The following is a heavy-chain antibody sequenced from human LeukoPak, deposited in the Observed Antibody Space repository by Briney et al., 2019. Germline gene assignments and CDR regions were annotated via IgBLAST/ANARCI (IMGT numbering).Heavy chain of an antibody. J-gene: IGHJ3*02. V-gene: IGHV3-7*01. CDR1: GFTFSSYW. CDR3: VRVLKVVGSGWYGDAFDM. D-gene: IGHD6-13*01. CDR2: ISPEGDK. Sequence: PGGSLRLSCAASGFTFSSYWMSWVRQAPGKGLEWVSRISPEGDKSYLNSLKGRFTVSRDIGANTVFLEMKSLRVEDTSMYYCVRVLKVVGSGWYGDAFDMWGQGTMVTVSS.